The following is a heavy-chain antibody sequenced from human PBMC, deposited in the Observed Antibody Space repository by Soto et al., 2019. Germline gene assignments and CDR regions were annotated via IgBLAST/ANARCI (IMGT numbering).Heavy chain of an antibody. CDR2: VSTYNGNA. V-gene: IGHV1-18*01. Sequence: GVPVEALCRAPAHGFTGQGFNWERPAPRRGHEWVGWVSTYNGNANYAQSLQGRVTLTTDISTSTAYMELRSLTSDDTAIYFCARDPNVYSRSSFGANWGQGTLVTVSS. J-gene: IGHJ4*02. CDR3: ARDPNVYSRSSFGAN. CDR1: AHGFTGQG. D-gene: IGHD6-6*01.